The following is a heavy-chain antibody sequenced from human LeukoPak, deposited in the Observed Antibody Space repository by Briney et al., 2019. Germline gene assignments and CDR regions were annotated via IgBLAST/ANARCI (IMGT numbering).Heavy chain of an antibody. D-gene: IGHD3-22*01. V-gene: IGHV3-23*01. CDR2: ISAGGGST. J-gene: IGHJ4*02. CDR3: AKVGSGYYRNDF. Sequence: GGSLRLSCAASGFTFSSYAMSWVRRAPGKGLEWVSAISAGGGSTYHADSVKGRFTISRDNTKNTLYLQMNSLGAEDTAVYYCAKVGSGYYRNDFWGQGTLVTVSS. CDR1: GFTFSSYA.